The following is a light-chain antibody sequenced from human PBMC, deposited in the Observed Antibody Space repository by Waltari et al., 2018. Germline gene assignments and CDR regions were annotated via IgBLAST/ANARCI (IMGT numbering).Light chain of an antibody. V-gene: IGKV1-39*01. J-gene: IGKJ1*01. CDR1: QSISSY. Sequence: DIQLTQPPSPLSASLGDRVTITCRASQSISSYLNWYQQKPGKAPKLLIYAASSLQSGVPSRFSGSGSGTDFTLTISSLQPEDFATYYCQQSYSTPRTFGQGTKVEIK. CDR2: AAS. CDR3: QQSYSTPRT.